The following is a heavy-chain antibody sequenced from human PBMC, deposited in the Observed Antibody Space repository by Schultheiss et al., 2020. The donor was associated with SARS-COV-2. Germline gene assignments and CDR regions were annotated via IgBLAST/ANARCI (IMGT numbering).Heavy chain of an antibody. Sequence: GSLRLSCAASGFTVISNYMSWVRQAPGKGLEWIGEINHSGSTNYNPSLKSRVTISADTSKNQFSLRLSSVNAADTAIYYCARGPPSGWAFDIWGQGTMVTVSS. CDR1: GFTVISNY. CDR3: ARGPPSGWAFDI. V-gene: IGHV4-34*01. CDR2: INHSGST. J-gene: IGHJ3*02. D-gene: IGHD1-1*01.